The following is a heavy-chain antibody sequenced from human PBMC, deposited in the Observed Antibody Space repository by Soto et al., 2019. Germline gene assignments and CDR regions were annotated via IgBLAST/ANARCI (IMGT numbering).Heavy chain of an antibody. Sequence: EVQLVESGGGLVKPGGSLRLSCAASGFTFSSYSMNWVRQAPGKGLEWVSSISSSSSYIYYADSVKGRFTISRDNAKNSLYLQMTSLRAEATPLYYCARETIWFGDDFGAFDIWGQGTMVTVSS. CDR2: ISSSSSYI. J-gene: IGHJ3*02. CDR1: GFTFSSYS. V-gene: IGHV3-21*01. D-gene: IGHD3-10*01. CDR3: ARETIWFGDDFGAFDI.